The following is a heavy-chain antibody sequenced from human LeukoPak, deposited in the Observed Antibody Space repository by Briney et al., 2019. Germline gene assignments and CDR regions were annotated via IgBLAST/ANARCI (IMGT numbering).Heavy chain of an antibody. CDR1: GYTFTSYY. CDR2: INPSGGST. V-gene: IGHV1-46*01. D-gene: IGHD4-17*01. CDR3: AREGAGRDYGDSPMMDY. J-gene: IGHJ4*02. Sequence: GASVKVSCKASGYTFTSYYMHWVRQAPGQGLEWMGIINPSGGSTSYAQKFQDRVTMTRDTSISTAYMELSSLRSDDTAVYYCAREGAGRDYGDSPMMDYWGQGSLVTVSS.